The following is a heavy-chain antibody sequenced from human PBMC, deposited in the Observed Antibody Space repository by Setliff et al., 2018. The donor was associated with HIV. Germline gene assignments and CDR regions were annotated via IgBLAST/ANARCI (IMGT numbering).Heavy chain of an antibody. CDR2: INPNSGGT. D-gene: IGHD3-10*01. J-gene: IGHJ6*03. CDR3: ARKKKDYYGSGSYSGYYYYYHMDV. Sequence: ASVKVSCKASGGSFSDYSISWVRQAPGQGLEWMGWINPNSGGTNYAQKFQGRVNMTRDTSITTAYLELSSLRSDDTAVFFCARKKKDYYGSGSYSGYYYYYHMDVWGQGTTVTVSS. V-gene: IGHV1-2*02. CDR1: GGSFSDYS.